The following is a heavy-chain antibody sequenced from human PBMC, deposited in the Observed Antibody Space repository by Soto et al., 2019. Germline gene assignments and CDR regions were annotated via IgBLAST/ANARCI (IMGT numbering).Heavy chain of an antibody. J-gene: IGHJ6*02. CDR2: IYYSGST. D-gene: IGHD3-10*01. CDR1: GGSISSYY. CDR3: AGGGYYYGSGDYYYYYYGMDV. V-gene: IGHV4-59*01. Sequence: PSETLSLTCTVSGGSISSYYWSWIRQPPGKGLEWIGYIYYSGSTNYNPSLKSRVTISVDTSKNQFSLKLSSVTAADTAVYYCAGGGYYYGSGDYYYYYYGMDVWGQGTTVTVSS.